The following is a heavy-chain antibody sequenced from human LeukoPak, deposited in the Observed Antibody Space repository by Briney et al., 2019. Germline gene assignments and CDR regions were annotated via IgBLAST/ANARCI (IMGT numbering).Heavy chain of an antibody. D-gene: IGHD6-13*01. V-gene: IGHV3-21*01. CDR2: ISSSSSYI. CDR1: GFTFSSYS. Sequence: GGSLRLSCAASGFTFSSYSMNWVRQAPGKGLEWVSSISSSSSYIYYADSVKGRFTISRDNAKNSLYLQMNSLRAEDTAVYYCASTIAAAGYTFDYWGQGTLVTVSS. CDR3: ASTIAAAGYTFDY. J-gene: IGHJ4*02.